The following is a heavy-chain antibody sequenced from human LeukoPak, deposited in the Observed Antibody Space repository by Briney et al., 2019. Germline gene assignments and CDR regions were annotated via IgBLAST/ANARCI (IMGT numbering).Heavy chain of an antibody. V-gene: IGHV1-69*02. CDR3: APVVTRRVRDY. D-gene: IGHD4-23*01. Sequence: SVKVSCKASGYTFTSYYMHWVRQAPGQGLEWMGRIIPILGIANYAQKFQGRVTITADKSTSTAYMELSSLRSEDTAVYYCAPVVTRRVRDYWGQGTLVTVSS. CDR2: IIPILGIA. J-gene: IGHJ4*02. CDR1: GYTFTSYY.